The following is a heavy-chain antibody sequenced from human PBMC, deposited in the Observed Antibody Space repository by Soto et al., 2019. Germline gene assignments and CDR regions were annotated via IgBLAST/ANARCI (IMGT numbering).Heavy chain of an antibody. J-gene: IGHJ6*02. CDR3: ARGEYCSGGSCYSPDYYYGMDV. V-gene: IGHV1-69*13. CDR2: IIPIFGTA. CDR1: GGTFSSYA. D-gene: IGHD2-15*01. Sequence: SVKVSCKASGGTFSSYAISWVRQAPGQGLEWMGGIIPIFGTANYAQKFQGRVTITADESTSTAYMELSSLRSEDTAVYYCARGEYCSGGSCYSPDYYYGMDVWGQGTTVTVS.